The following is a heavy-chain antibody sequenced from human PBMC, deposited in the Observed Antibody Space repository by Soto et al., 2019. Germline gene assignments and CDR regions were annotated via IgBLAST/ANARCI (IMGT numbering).Heavy chain of an antibody. Sequence: QVQLVQSVAEVKKPGSSVKVSCKASGGTFSSYAISWVRQAPGQGLEWMGGIIPIFGTANYAQKFQGRVTITADESTSTAYMELSSLRSEDTAVYYCAVGYCSSTSCYVYYYYGMDVWGQGTTVTVSS. J-gene: IGHJ6*02. D-gene: IGHD2-2*01. CDR3: AVGYCSSTSCYVYYYYGMDV. CDR1: GGTFSSYA. CDR2: IIPIFGTA. V-gene: IGHV1-69*01.